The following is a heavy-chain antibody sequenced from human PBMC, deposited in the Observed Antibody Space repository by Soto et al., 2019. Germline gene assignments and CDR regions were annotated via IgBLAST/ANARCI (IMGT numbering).Heavy chain of an antibody. CDR1: GFTFDDYA. CDR2: ISLNSGSI. J-gene: IGHJ4*02. Sequence: EVQLVESGGGLGQPGRSLRLSCAASGFTFDDYAMHWVRHAPGKGLEWVSGISLNSGSIGYADSVKGRFTISRDNAKNSLYLQMNSLRAEDTALYYCAKDIRANYSGSCYQYWGQGTLVTVSS. V-gene: IGHV3-9*01. D-gene: IGHD3-10*01. CDR3: AKDIRANYSGSCYQY.